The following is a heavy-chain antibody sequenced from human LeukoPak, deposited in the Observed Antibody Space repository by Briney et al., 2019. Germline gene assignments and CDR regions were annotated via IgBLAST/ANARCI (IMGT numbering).Heavy chain of an antibody. V-gene: IGHV1-24*01. CDR2: FDPEDGET. CDR1: GHTLTELS. CDR3: ATEPLRYFDWLAY. D-gene: IGHD3-9*01. J-gene: IGHJ4*02. Sequence: ASVKVSCKVSGHTLTELSMQWVRQAPGKGLEWMGGFDPEDGETIYAQKFQGRVTMTEDTSTDTAYMELSSLRSEDTAVYYCATEPLRYFDWLAYWGQGTLVTVSS.